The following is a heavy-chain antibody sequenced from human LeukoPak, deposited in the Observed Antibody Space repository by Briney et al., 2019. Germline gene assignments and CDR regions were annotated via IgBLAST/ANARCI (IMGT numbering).Heavy chain of an antibody. J-gene: IGHJ3*02. Sequence: PSETLSLTCTVSGGSISSSSYYLGWSRQPPGKGLEWIGSIYYSGSTYYNPSLKSRVTISVDTSKNQFSLKLSSVTAADTAVYYCAITGYSSSTDAFDIWGQGTMVTVSS. CDR2: IYYSGST. D-gene: IGHD6-13*01. CDR3: AITGYSSSTDAFDI. CDR1: GGSISSSSYY. V-gene: IGHV4-39*01.